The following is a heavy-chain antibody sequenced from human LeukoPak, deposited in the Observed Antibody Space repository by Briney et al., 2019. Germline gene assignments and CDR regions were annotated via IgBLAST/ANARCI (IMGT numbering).Heavy chain of an antibody. CDR2: IYHSGST. D-gene: IGHD4-23*01. J-gene: IGHJ6*03. V-gene: IGHV4-38-2*02. Sequence: SETLSLTCAVSGYSISSGYYWGWIRQPPGKGLEWIGSIYHSGSTYYNPSLKSRVTISVDTSKNQFSLKLSSVTAADTAVYYCARDRRRWPTDHYYYYMDVWSKGTTVTVSS. CDR3: ARDRRRWPTDHYYYYMDV. CDR1: GYSISSGYY.